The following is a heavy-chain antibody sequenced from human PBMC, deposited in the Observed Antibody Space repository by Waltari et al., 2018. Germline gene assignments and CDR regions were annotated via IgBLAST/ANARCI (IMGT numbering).Heavy chain of an antibody. V-gene: IGHV4-61*09. CDR2: IYTSGST. J-gene: IGHJ4*02. Sequence: QVQLQESGPGLVKPSQTLSLTCTVSGGSISSGSYYWSWIRQPAGKGLEWIGYIYTSGSTNYNPSLKSRVTISVDTSKNQFSLKLSSVTAADTAVYYCARGSSGSYYVYWGQGTLVTVSS. CDR1: GGSISSGSYY. CDR3: ARGSSGSYYVY. D-gene: IGHD1-26*01.